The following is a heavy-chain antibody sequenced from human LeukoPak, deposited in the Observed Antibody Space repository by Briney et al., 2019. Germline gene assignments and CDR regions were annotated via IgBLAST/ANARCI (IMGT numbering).Heavy chain of an antibody. CDR1: GFTFSSYS. V-gene: IGHV3-21*01. J-gene: IGHJ4*02. Sequence: GGSLRLSCAASGFTFSSYSMNWVRQAPGKGLEWVSSISSSSYIYYADSVKGRFTISRDNAKNSLYLQMNSLRAEDTAVYYCASYCSGGSCYPGWGQRTLVTVSS. CDR2: ISSSSYI. D-gene: IGHD2-15*01. CDR3: ASYCSGGSCYPG.